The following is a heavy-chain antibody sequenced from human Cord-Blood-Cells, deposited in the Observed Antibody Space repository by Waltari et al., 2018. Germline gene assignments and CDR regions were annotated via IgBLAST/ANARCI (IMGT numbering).Heavy chain of an antibody. CDR3: ARSEWELLDY. D-gene: IGHD1-26*01. J-gene: IGHJ4*02. CDR2: ISPILGIA. V-gene: IGHV1-69*09. CDR1: GGTFSSYA. Sequence: QVQLVQSGAEVKKPGSSVKVSCKASGGTFSSYAISWVRQAPGQGLEWMGRISPILGIANYAQKFQGRVTITADKSTSTAYMELSSLRSEDTAVYYCARSEWELLDYWGQGTLVTVSS.